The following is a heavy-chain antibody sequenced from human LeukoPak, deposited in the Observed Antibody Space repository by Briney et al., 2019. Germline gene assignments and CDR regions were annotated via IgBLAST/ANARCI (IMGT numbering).Heavy chain of an antibody. V-gene: IGHV3-48*04. CDR1: GFTFSSYA. CDR3: ARDQLDAVARFRFSLSNVASLDY. J-gene: IGHJ4*02. D-gene: IGHD1-1*01. Sequence: GGSLRLSCAASGFTFSSYAMSWVRQAPGKGLEWVSYISSSGSTIYYADSVKGRFTISRDNAKNSLYLQMNSLRAEDTAVYYCARDQLDAVARFRFSLSNVASLDYWGQGTLVTVSS. CDR2: ISSSGSTI.